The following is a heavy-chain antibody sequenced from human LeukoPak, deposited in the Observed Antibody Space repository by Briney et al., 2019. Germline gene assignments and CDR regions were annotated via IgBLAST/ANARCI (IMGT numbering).Heavy chain of an antibody. D-gene: IGHD3-9*01. V-gene: IGHV3-21*01. Sequence: GGSLRLSCAASGFTFSSYSMNWVRQAPGKGLEWVSPISSSSSYIYYADSVKGRFTISRDNAKNSLYLQMNSLRAEDTAVYYCASRGLRYFALYYFDYWGQGTLVTVSS. CDR2: ISSSSSYI. CDR1: GFTFSSYS. CDR3: ASRGLRYFALYYFDY. J-gene: IGHJ4*02.